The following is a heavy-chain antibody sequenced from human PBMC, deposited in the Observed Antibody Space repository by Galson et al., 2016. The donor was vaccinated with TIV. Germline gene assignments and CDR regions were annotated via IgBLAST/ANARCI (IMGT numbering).Heavy chain of an antibody. CDR2: ISFDGTNK. V-gene: IGHV3-33*06. CDR3: AKDRITFIFRGAFDM. Sequence: LRLSCAASGFIFSSYGMHWVRQAPGKGLEWVALISFDGTNKHYADSVKGRFTISRDNSKNTMYLQMNSLRVEDTAIYYCAKDRITFIFRGAFDMWGQGTMVTVSS. CDR1: GFIFSSYG. D-gene: IGHD2/OR15-2a*01. J-gene: IGHJ3*02.